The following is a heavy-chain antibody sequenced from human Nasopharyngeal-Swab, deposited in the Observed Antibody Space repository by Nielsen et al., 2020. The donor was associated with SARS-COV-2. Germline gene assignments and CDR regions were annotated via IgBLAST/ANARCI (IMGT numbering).Heavy chain of an antibody. V-gene: IGHV1-24*01. CDR2: FDPEDGET. CDR3: ATNVRKVADVFDY. CDR1: GYTLTELS. D-gene: IGHD2-15*01. J-gene: IGHJ4*02. Sequence: ASVQVSCKVSGYTLTELSMHWVRQAPGKGLEWMGGFDPEDGETIYAQKFQGRVTMTEDTSTDTAYMELSSLRSEDTAVYYCATNVRKVADVFDYWGQGTLVTVSS.